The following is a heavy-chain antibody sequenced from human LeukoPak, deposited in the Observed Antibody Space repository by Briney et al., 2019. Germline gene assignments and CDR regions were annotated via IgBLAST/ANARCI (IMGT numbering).Heavy chain of an antibody. V-gene: IGHV4-39*07. CDR1: GGSISSSSYY. D-gene: IGHD1-26*01. J-gene: IGHJ4*02. CDR3: ARLVIVRGFDY. Sequence: SENLSLTCTVSGGSISSSSYYWGWIRPPPGKGLEWIGSIYYSGSTYYNPSLKSRVTISVDTSKNQFSLKLSSVTAADTAVYYCARLVIVRGFDYWGQGTLVTVSS. CDR2: IYYSGST.